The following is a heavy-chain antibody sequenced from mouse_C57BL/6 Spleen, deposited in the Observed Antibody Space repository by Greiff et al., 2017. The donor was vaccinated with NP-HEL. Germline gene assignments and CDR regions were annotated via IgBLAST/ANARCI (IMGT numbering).Heavy chain of an antibody. CDR1: GFTFKDYY. D-gene: IGHD1-1*01. CDR3: TTPLYGSSYCYYGG. J-gene: IGHJ2*01. V-gene: IGHV14-1*01. CDR2: IDPEDGDT. Sequence: EVQLQQSGAELVRPGASVKLSCTASGFTFKDYYMHWVKQRPEQGLEWIGRIDPEDGDTEYAPKFQGKATMTADTSSNTAYLQLISLTSEDTAVNYCTTPLYGSSYCYYGGWGKGTTLTAAS.